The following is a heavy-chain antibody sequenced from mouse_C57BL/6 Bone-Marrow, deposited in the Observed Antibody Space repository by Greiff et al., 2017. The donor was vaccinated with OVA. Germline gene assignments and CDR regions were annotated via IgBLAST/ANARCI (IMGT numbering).Heavy chain of an antibody. D-gene: IGHD2-3*01. CDR2: IDPGNGDT. CDR1: GFTFTDYY. J-gene: IGHJ3*01. CDR3: TTLCDGYLLDD. Sequence: EVQLQQSGAELVRPGASVKLSCTASGFTFTDYYMHWVKQRPEQGLEWIGWIDPGNGDTDYAAKFQGKATITADTSSNTAYLQLSRLTSEDTAGDYCTTLCDGYLLDDWGQGTLVTVSA. V-gene: IGHV14-4*01.